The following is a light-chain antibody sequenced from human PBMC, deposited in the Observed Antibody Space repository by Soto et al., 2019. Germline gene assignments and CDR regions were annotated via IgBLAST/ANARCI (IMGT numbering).Light chain of an antibody. V-gene: IGKV3-15*01. Sequence: EIVMTQSPATLSVSPGERATLSCRASQSVSSNLAWYQQKPGQAPRLLIYGASTRATGIPARFSGSGSGTEFTLTISSLQSEDFAVYYCQQNNKWPPVTFGGGTKVDIK. CDR2: GAS. J-gene: IGKJ4*01. CDR1: QSVSSN. CDR3: QQNNKWPPVT.